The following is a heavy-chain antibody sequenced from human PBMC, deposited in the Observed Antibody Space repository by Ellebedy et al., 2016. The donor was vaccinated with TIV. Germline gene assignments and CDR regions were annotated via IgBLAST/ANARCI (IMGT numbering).Heavy chain of an antibody. D-gene: IGHD3-9*01. Sequence: GGSLRLSCAASGFTFSDYYMIWIRQAPGKGLEWVSYISNSGSTVYYTDSVKGRFTISRDNARKSLYLQLNSLRAEDTAVYYCARDTRFIDHQHNWFDPWGQGTLVTVSS. CDR1: GFTFSDYY. J-gene: IGHJ5*02. V-gene: IGHV3-11*01. CDR2: ISNSGSTV. CDR3: ARDTRFIDHQHNWFDP.